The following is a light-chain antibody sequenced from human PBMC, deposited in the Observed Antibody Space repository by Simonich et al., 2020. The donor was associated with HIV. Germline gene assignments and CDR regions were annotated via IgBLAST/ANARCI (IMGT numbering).Light chain of an antibody. CDR1: TSDLGSFDY. CDR3: SSYTTINTLI. Sequence: QSALTQPASVSESPGQSITVSCTGTTSDLGSFDYVSWYQQHPGKAPELIIYDVNKRPSGISDRFSGSKSGNTAALTISGLQAEDEADYYCSSYTTINTLIFGGGTKLTVL. J-gene: IGLJ2*01. CDR2: DVN. V-gene: IGLV2-14*03.